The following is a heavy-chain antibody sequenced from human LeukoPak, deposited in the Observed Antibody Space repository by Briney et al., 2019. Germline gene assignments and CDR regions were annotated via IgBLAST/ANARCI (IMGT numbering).Heavy chain of an antibody. CDR2: IYYSGST. CDR1: GGSISSYY. V-gene: IGHV4-59*01. CDR3: ASGSVPYSSSWYHFDY. Sequence: SETLSLTCTVSGGSISSYYWSCIRQPPGKGLEWIGYIYYSGSTNYNPSLKSRVTISVDTSKNQFSLKLSSVTAADTAVYYCASGSVPYSSSWYHFDYWGQGTLVIVSS. J-gene: IGHJ4*02. D-gene: IGHD6-13*01.